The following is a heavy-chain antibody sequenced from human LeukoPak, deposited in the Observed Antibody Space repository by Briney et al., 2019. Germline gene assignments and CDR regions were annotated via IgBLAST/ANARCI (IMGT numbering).Heavy chain of an antibody. D-gene: IGHD3-22*01. CDR1: GGSISSSSYY. CDR3: ARERLGYYDRSGLDY. J-gene: IGHJ4*02. Sequence: PSETLSLTCTVSGGSISSSSYYWNWIRQPPGKGLEWIGYIYYSGSTNYNPSLKSRVTTSVDTSKNQFSLKLSSVTAADTAVYYCARERLGYYDRSGLDYWGQRTLVTVSS. CDR2: IYYSGST. V-gene: IGHV4-61*01.